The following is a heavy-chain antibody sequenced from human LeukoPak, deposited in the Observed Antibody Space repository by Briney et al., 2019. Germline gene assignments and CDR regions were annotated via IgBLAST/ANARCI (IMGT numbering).Heavy chain of an antibody. CDR2: IFYSGST. Sequence: PSETLSLTCTVSGGSINSSSSYWGWVRQPPGRGLEWIGTIFYSGSTYYNPSLKSRVTISVDTSKNQFSLKLSSVTAADTAVYYCARDYYGSGSTFARRGLDLWGRGTLVTVSS. V-gene: IGHV4-39*07. CDR3: ARDYYGSGSTFARRGLDL. J-gene: IGHJ2*01. CDR1: GGSINSSSSY. D-gene: IGHD3-10*01.